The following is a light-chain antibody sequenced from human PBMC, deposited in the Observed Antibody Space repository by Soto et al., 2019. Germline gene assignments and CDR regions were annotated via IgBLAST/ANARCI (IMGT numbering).Light chain of an antibody. V-gene: IGKV1-17*03. Sequence: DIQMTQSPSALSASVGDRVTITCLASQGVSNYLAWFQQKPGNAPKRLIFAISNLDVGVPSRFSGGGFQTEFTLTLNSLQPEDFATCFCLHHNICPYTFGKG. CDR1: QGVSNY. CDR2: AIS. J-gene: IGKJ2*01. CDR3: LHHNICPYT.